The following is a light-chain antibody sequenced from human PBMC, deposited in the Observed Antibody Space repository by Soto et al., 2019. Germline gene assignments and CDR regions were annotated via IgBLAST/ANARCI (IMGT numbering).Light chain of an antibody. CDR3: QQFQNLPMT. CDR2: DAS. J-gene: IGKJ5*01. V-gene: IGKV1-33*01. Sequence: DLQMTQAPSSLSASVGDRVTMTCQASQDISDNLNWYQHKEGEAPELLIYDASNLETGVPSRFSGRRSGTDFSLTINNLQPQDVATYYCQQFQNLPMTFGQGTRLEIK. CDR1: QDISDN.